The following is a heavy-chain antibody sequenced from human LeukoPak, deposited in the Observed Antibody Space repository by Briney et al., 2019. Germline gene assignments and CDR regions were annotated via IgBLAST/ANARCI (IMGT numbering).Heavy chain of an antibody. J-gene: IGHJ4*02. CDR2: ISYDGSNK. CDR1: GLTFSSYA. D-gene: IGHD6-19*01. V-gene: IGHV3-30*04. CDR3: ATSIAVH. Sequence: GGSLRLSCAASGLTFSSYAMHWVRQAPGKGLEWVAVISYDGSNKYYADSVKGRFTISRDNSKNTLYLQMNSLRAEDTAVYYCATSIAVHWGQGTLVTVSS.